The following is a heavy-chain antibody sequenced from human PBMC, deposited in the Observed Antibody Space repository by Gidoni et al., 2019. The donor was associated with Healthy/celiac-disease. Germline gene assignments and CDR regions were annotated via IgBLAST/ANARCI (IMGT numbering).Heavy chain of an antibody. V-gene: IGHV3-33*01. D-gene: IGHD3-22*01. CDR1: GFTFSSYG. CDR2: IWYDGSNK. J-gene: IGHJ4*02. Sequence: SLRLSCAASGFTFSSYGMHWVRQAPGKGLEWVAVIWYDGSNKYYADSVKGRFTISRDNSKNTLYLQMNSLRAEDTAVYYCARDHGLTGGYYYDLSGGRTDWGQGTLVTVSS. CDR3: ARDHGLTGGYYYDLSGGRTD.